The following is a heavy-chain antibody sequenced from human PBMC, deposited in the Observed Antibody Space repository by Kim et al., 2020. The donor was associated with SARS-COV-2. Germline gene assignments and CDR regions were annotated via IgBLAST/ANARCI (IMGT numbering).Heavy chain of an antibody. Sequence: GESLKISCRLSGNTFTDYWISWVRQLPGKGLEWMGRIDPSDSYTNYSPSFQGHVTISVDRTISPAYLQWSSLKASDTAIYYCAGATSASYGMDVWGQGTTVTVSS. D-gene: IGHD2-15*01. CDR2: IDPSDSYT. V-gene: IGHV5-10-1*01. J-gene: IGHJ6*02. CDR1: GNTFTDYW. CDR3: AGATSASYGMDV.